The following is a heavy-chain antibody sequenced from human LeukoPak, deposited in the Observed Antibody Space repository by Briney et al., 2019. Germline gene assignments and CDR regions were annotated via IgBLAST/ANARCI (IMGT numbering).Heavy chain of an antibody. CDR2: ISSSGSTI. V-gene: IGHV3-48*04. J-gene: IGHJ4*02. CDR3: ARETYYYDSSGYYPHYFDY. Sequence: GGSLRLSCAASGFTFSSYSMNWVRQAPGKGLEWVSYISSSGSTIYYADSVKGRFTISRDNAKNSLYLQMNSLRAEDTAVYYCARETYYYDSSGYYPHYFDYWGQGTLVTVSS. D-gene: IGHD3-22*01. CDR1: GFTFSSYS.